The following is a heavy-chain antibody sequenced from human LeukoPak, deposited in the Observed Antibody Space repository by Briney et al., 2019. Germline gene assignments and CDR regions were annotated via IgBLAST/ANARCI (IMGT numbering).Heavy chain of an antibody. D-gene: IGHD2-21*01. J-gene: IGHJ2*01. V-gene: IGHV1-18*01. Sequence: GASVKVSCKASGYTFTSYGISWVRQAPGQGLEWLGWIRAYNGNTNYAQKLQGRVTMTTDTSTSTAYMELRSLRSDDTAVYYCARDLERLRLWYFDLWGRGTLVTVSS. CDR1: GYTFTSYG. CDR2: IRAYNGNT. CDR3: ARDLERLRLWYFDL.